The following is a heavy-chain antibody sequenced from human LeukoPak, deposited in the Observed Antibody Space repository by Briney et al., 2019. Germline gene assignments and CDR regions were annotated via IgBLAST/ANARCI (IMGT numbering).Heavy chain of an antibody. D-gene: IGHD6-13*01. Sequence: GESLKISCKASGYTFTSYGISWVRQAPGQGLEWMGWISAYNGNTNYAQKLQGRVTMTTDTSTSTAYMELRSLRSDDTAVYYCARDAWQLAHLEFDYWGQGTLVTVSS. V-gene: IGHV1-18*01. CDR1: GYTFTSYG. J-gene: IGHJ4*02. CDR2: ISAYNGNT. CDR3: ARDAWQLAHLEFDY.